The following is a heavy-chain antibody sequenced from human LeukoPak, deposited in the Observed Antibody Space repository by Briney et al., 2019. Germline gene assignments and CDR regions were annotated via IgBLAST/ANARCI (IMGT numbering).Heavy chain of an antibody. Sequence: SETLSLTCAVYGGSFSGYYWSWIRQPPGKGLEWIGEINHSGSTNYNPSLKGRVTISVDTSKNQFSLKLSSVTAADTAVYYCASSFLSDIVVVPAAIAYWGQGTLVTVSS. D-gene: IGHD2-2*01. CDR3: ASSFLSDIVVVPAAIAY. CDR2: INHSGST. J-gene: IGHJ4*02. V-gene: IGHV4-34*01. CDR1: GGSFSGYY.